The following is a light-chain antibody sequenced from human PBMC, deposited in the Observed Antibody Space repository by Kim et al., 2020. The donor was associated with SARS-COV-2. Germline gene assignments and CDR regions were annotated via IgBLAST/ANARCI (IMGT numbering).Light chain of an antibody. CDR1: KLGDKY. V-gene: IGLV3-1*01. CDR2: KDN. CDR3: QAWDSSTWV. Sequence: VSPGQTANITCSGEKLGDKYACWYQQKPGQSPQLVIYKDNKRRSGIPERFSGSNSGNTATLTNSGTQAMDEADYYCQAWDSSTWVFGGGTQLTV. J-gene: IGLJ3*02.